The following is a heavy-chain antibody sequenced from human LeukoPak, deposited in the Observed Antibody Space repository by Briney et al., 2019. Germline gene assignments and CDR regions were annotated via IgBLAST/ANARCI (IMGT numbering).Heavy chain of an antibody. D-gene: IGHD2-8*01. Sequence: GGSPRLSCAASGFTFSSYEMNWVRQAPGKGLEWVSYISSSGSTIYYADSVKGRYTISRDNAKNSLYLQMNSLRAEDTAVYYCARDYGVTPTGYWGQGTLVTVSS. V-gene: IGHV3-48*03. CDR1: GFTFSSYE. CDR3: ARDYGVTPTGY. J-gene: IGHJ4*02. CDR2: ISSSGSTI.